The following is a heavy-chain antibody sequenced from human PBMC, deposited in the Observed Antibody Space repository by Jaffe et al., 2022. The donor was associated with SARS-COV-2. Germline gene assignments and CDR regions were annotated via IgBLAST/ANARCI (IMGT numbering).Heavy chain of an antibody. CDR1: GGSISSGSYY. CDR2: IYTSGST. D-gene: IGHD6-19*01. Sequence: QVQLQESGPGLVKPSQTLSLTCTVSGGSISSGSYYWSWIRQPAGKGLEWIGRIYTSGSTNYNPSLKSRVTISVDTSKNQFSLKVNSVTAADTAVYYCVREYSSGWYRNSYNDWFAPWGQGTLVTVSS. J-gene: IGHJ5*02. V-gene: IGHV4-61*02. CDR3: VREYSSGWYRNSYNDWFAP.